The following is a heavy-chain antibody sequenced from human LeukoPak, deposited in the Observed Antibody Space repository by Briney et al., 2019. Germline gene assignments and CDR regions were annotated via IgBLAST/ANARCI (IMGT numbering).Heavy chain of an antibody. CDR3: ASRGYGSGSYYNVGY. V-gene: IGHV1-2*02. Sequence: ASVKVSCKASGYTFTGYYMHWVRQAPGQGLEWMGWINPNSGGTNYAQKFQGRVTMTRDTSISTAYMELSRLRSDDTAVYYCASRGYGSGSYYNVGYWGQGTLVTVSS. D-gene: IGHD3-10*01. CDR1: GYTFTGYY. CDR2: INPNSGGT. J-gene: IGHJ4*02.